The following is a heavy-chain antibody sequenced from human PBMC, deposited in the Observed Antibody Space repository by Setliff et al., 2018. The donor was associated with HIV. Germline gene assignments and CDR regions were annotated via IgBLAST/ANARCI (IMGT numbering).Heavy chain of an antibody. V-gene: IGHV3-74*01. CDR3: ALVGGITVPPDGFDI. Sequence: RVSCVASGFTFNSYWMNWVRQVPGKGLVWVARISPDGRSTTHADAVKGRFTISRDNAKNTLYLHMNSLRAEDTSVYHCALVGGITVPPDGFDIWGQGTMVTVSS. CDR2: ISPDGRST. CDR1: GFTFNSYW. D-gene: IGHD3-22*01. J-gene: IGHJ3*02.